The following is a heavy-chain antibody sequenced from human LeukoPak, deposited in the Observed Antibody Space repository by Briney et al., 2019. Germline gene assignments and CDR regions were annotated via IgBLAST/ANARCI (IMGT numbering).Heavy chain of an antibody. V-gene: IGHV3-48*01. Sequence: GGSLRLSCAASGFTFSSYSMNWVRQAPGKGLEWVSYISSSSSTIHYADSVKGRFTISRDNAKNSPYLQMNSLRAEDTAVYYCAREVVGATSWFDPWGQGTLVTVSS. CDR2: ISSSSSTI. D-gene: IGHD1-26*01. CDR3: AREVVGATSWFDP. J-gene: IGHJ5*02. CDR1: GFTFSSYS.